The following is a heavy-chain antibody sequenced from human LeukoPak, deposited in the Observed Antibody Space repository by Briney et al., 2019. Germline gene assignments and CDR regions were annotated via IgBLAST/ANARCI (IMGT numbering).Heavy chain of an antibody. CDR3: ARAISSGDFDY. CDR2: ISSSGSTI. D-gene: IGHD6-19*01. Sequence: GGSLRLSCAASGFTFSSYEMNWVRQAPGKGLEWVSYISSSGSTIYYADSVKGRFTISRDNAKNSLHLQMNSLRAEDTAVYYCARAISSGDFDYWGQGTLVTVSS. V-gene: IGHV3-48*03. CDR1: GFTFSSYE. J-gene: IGHJ4*02.